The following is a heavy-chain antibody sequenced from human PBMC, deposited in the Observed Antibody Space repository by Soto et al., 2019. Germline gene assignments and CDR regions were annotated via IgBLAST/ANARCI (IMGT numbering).Heavy chain of an antibody. Sequence: QVQLVESGGGVVQPGRSPRLSCAASGFTFSSYGMHWVRQAPGKGLEWVAVISYDGSKEFYADPVKGRFTISRDNSKNTLYLQMNSLRAEDTAVYYCAKDLRLWSKDYYYYGMDVWGQGTTVTVSS. D-gene: IGHD5-18*01. CDR3: AKDLRLWSKDYYYYGMDV. CDR1: GFTFSSYG. CDR2: ISYDGSKE. V-gene: IGHV3-30*18. J-gene: IGHJ6*02.